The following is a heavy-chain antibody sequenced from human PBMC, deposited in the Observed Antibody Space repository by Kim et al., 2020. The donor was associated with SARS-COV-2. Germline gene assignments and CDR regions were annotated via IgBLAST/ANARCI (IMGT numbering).Heavy chain of an antibody. CDR1: GLTISSSG. J-gene: IGHJ4*02. D-gene: IGHD6-19*01. CDR3: VIGLERSGWPVYY. Sequence: GGSLRLSCAASGLTISSSGMHWVRLAPGKGLEWLSYISCGGDTIYYADSVKGRFTISRDNAKNSLYLQMNRLRVDDTAIYYCVIGLERSGWPVYYCGQGTLVTVSS. V-gene: IGHV3-48*04. CDR2: ISCGGDTI.